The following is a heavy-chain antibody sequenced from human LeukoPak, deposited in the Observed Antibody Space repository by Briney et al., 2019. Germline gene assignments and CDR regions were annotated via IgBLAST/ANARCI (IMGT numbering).Heavy chain of an antibody. V-gene: IGHV1-2*02. CDR3: ARVEKRVSRVVDNKGPFDP. CDR1: GYTFTGYY. J-gene: IGHJ5*02. Sequence: ASVKVSCKASGYTFTGYYMHWVRQAPGQGLEWMGWINPNSGGTNYAQKFQGRVTMTRDTSISTAYMELSRLRSDDTAVYYCARVEKRVSRVVDNKGPFDPWGQGTLVTVSS. D-gene: IGHD2-15*01. CDR2: INPNSGGT.